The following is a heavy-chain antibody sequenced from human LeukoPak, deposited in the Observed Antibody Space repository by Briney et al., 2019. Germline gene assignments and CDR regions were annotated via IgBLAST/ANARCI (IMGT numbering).Heavy chain of an antibody. V-gene: IGHV3-30-3*01. D-gene: IGHD3-22*01. CDR2: LSHDGNNK. Sequence: GGSLRLSCAASGFTFSTFAIHWVRQAPGRGLEWVAVLSHDGNNKDYADSVKGRFIISTDSSKNTLYLQMNSLRAEDTAVYYCARDSHDSSGYPRFFDYWGQGTLVTVSS. J-gene: IGHJ4*02. CDR1: GFTFSTFA. CDR3: ARDSHDSSGYPRFFDY.